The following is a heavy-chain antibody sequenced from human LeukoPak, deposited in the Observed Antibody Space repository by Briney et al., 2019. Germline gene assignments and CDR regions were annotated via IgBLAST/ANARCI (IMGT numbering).Heavy chain of an antibody. CDR3: ARGDVLRFLEWLLSLDY. CDR2: ISYDGSNK. D-gene: IGHD3-3*01. J-gene: IGHJ4*02. CDR1: GFTVSSNY. V-gene: IGHV3-30-3*01. Sequence: PGGSLRLSCAASGFTVSSNYMSWVRQAPGKGLEWVAVISYDGSNKYYADSVKGRFTISRDNSKNTLYLQMNSLRAEDTAVYYCARGDVLRFLEWLLSLDYWGQGTLVTVSS.